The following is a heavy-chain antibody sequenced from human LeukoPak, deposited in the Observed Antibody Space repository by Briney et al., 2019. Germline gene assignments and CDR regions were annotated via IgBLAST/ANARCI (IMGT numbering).Heavy chain of an antibody. Sequence: SETLSLTCTVSGGSISSSSYYWGWVRQPPGRGLEWIGSIYYSGSTYYNPSLKSRVTISVDTSKNQFSLKLNSVTATATAAYYCAKSNAYGLIDISGQGTMVTVSS. CDR1: GGSISSSSYY. V-gene: IGHV4-39*07. J-gene: IGHJ3*02. D-gene: IGHD3-16*01. CDR2: IYYSGST. CDR3: AKSNAYGLIDI.